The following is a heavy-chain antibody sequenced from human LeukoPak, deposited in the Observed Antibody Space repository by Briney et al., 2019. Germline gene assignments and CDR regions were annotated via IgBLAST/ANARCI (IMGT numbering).Heavy chain of an antibody. CDR2: FDPEDGET. Sequence: ASVKVSCKVSGYTLTELSMHWVRQAPGKGLEWMGGFDPEDGETIYAQKFQGRVTMTEDTSTDTAYMELSSLRSEDTAVYYCARSPGYYDFWSGYYNYYYYYMDVWGKGTTVTVSS. CDR1: GYTLTELS. J-gene: IGHJ6*03. D-gene: IGHD3-3*01. V-gene: IGHV1-24*01. CDR3: ARSPGYYDFWSGYYNYYYYYMDV.